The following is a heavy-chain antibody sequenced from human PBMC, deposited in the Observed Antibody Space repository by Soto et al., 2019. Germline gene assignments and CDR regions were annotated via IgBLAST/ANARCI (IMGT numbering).Heavy chain of an antibody. CDR1: GGSISSGGYY. Sequence: SETLSLTCTVSGGSISSGGYYWSWIRQHPGKGLEWIGYIYYSGSTYYNPSLKSRVTISVDTSKNQFSLKLSSVTAADTAVYYCARETFVWVVAAKINDDFDIWGQGTMLTV. V-gene: IGHV4-31*03. CDR2: IYYSGST. J-gene: IGHJ3*02. D-gene: IGHD2-15*01. CDR3: ARETFVWVVAAKINDDFDI.